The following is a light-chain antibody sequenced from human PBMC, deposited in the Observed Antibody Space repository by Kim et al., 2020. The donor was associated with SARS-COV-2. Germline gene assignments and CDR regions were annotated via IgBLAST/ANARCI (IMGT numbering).Light chain of an antibody. CDR1: NIGSNS. CDR2: YDS. J-gene: IGLJ2*01. CDR3: QVWDSSSVV. V-gene: IGLV3-21*04. Sequence: SVAPGETARITCGGKNIGSNSVHWYQQKPGQAPVLVIYYDSDRPSGIPERFSGSNSGNTATLTISRVEAGDEADYYGQVWDSSSVVFGGGTQLTVL.